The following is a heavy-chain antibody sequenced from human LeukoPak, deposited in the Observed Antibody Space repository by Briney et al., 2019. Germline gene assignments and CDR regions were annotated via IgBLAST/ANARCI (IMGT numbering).Heavy chain of an antibody. V-gene: IGHV3-23*01. CDR3: ASSRPYYYYGMDV. Sequence: GGSLRLSCAASGFTFSTYAMNWVRQAPGKGLEWVSIISGDSAITYYADSVKGRFTISRDNSKNTLYLQMNSLRAEDTAVYYCASSRPYYYYGMDVWGQGTTVTVSS. CDR1: GFTFSTYA. J-gene: IGHJ6*02. CDR2: ISGDSAIT.